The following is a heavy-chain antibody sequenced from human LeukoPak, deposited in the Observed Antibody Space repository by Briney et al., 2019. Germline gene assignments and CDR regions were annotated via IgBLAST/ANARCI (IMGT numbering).Heavy chain of an antibody. J-gene: IGHJ4*02. D-gene: IGHD2-15*01. CDR2: IKEDGSDK. V-gene: IGHV3-7*01. CDR3: AKGGHSNFDY. CDR1: GFTFSTYW. Sequence: PGGSLRLSCAASGFTFSTYWMKWVRQAPGKGLEWVASIKEDGSDKYYVDSVKGRFSISRDNAKNSLYLQMNSLRTEDTAVYYCAKGGHSNFDYWGQGTLVTVSS.